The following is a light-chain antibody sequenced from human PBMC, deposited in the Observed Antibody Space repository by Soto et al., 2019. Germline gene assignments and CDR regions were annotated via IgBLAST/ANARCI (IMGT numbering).Light chain of an antibody. V-gene: IGKV3-11*01. J-gene: IGKJ5*01. Sequence: EIVLTQSPTTLSLSPGERATLSCRASQSVSSYLAWYQQKPGQAPRIIIYDASNRATGIPARFSGSGSGTDGTITISSLETEDVAVYYCQQRSNWPITFGQGTRLEIK. CDR1: QSVSSY. CDR2: DAS. CDR3: QQRSNWPIT.